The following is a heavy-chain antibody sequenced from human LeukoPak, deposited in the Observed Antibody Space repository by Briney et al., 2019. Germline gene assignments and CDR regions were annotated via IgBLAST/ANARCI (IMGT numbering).Heavy chain of an antibody. V-gene: IGHV4-31*11. J-gene: IGHJ4*02. CDR1: GGSISSGGYY. Sequence: SGTLSLTCAVSGGSISSGGYYWSWIRQHPGKGLEWIGYIYYSGSTYYNPSLKSRVTISVDTSKNQFSLKLSSVTAADTAVYYCARERRTASFDYWGQGTLVTVSS. D-gene: IGHD1-14*01. CDR2: IYYSGST. CDR3: ARERRTASFDY.